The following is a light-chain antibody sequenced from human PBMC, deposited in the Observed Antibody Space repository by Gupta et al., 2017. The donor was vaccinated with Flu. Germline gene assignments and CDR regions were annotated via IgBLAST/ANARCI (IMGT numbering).Light chain of an antibody. CDR1: SSNIGTYT. V-gene: IGLV1-44*01. CDR2: SNN. CDR3: AAWDDSRNGWV. J-gene: IGLJ3*02. Sequence: QSVLTQPPSASGTPGQRVTISCSGSSSNIGTYTVNWYQQLPGTAPKLLIYSNNQRPSGVPDRFSGSKSGTSASLAISGLQAEDEADYYCAAWDDSRNGWVFGGGTKLTVL.